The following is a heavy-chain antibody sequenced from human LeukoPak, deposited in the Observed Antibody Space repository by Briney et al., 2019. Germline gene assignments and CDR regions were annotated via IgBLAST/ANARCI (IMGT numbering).Heavy chain of an antibody. CDR2: IYYSGST. CDR1: GGSISSYY. CDR3: AISLAYCGGDCYPGAFDI. V-gene: IGHV4-59*01. Sequence: SETLSVTCTVSGGSISSYYWSWIRQPPGKGLEWIGYIYYSGSTNYNPSLKSRVTISVDTSKNQFSLKLSSVTAADTAVYYCAISLAYCGGDCYPGAFDIWGQGTMVTVSS. D-gene: IGHD2-21*02. J-gene: IGHJ3*02.